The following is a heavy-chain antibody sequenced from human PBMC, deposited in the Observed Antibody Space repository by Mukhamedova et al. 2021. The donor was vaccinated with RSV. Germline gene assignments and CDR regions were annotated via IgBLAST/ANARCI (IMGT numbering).Heavy chain of an antibody. CDR3: ARAYCDGDCYSRLFDY. J-gene: IGHJ4*02. D-gene: IGHD2-21*02. Sequence: VKGRFTISRDNAKNSLYLQMNSLRAEDTAVYYCARAYCDGDCYSRLFDYWGQGTLVTVSS. V-gene: IGHV3-11*05.